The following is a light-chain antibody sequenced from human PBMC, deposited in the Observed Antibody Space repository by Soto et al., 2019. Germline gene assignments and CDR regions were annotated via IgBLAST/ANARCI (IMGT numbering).Light chain of an antibody. CDR1: SSDVGAYNY. Sequence: QSVLTQPASVSGSPGQSITISCAGTSSDVGAYNYVSWYQQHPGKAPKLVIYEVGDRPSGVSNRFSGSKSGNTASLTISGLQAEDEADYYCSSYTSSTTQVFGGGTNLTVL. V-gene: IGLV2-14*01. CDR2: EVG. CDR3: SSYTSSTTQV. J-gene: IGLJ3*02.